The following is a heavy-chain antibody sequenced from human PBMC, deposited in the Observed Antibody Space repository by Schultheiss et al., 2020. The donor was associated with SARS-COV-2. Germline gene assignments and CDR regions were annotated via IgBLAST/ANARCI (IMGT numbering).Heavy chain of an antibody. CDR1: GYTFTNYA. CDR2: INTNTGNP. CDR3: ARSYASLDY. J-gene: IGHJ4*02. D-gene: IGHD3-16*01. V-gene: IGHV7-4-1*02. Sequence: KISCKASGYTFTNYAMNWVRQAPGQGLEWVGWINTNTGNPTYAQGFTGRFVFSLDTSVSTAYLQISSLKAEDTAVYYCARSYASLDYWGQGTLVTVSS.